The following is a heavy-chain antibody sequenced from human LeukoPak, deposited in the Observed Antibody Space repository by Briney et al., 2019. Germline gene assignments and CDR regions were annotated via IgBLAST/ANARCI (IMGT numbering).Heavy chain of an antibody. J-gene: IGHJ4*02. V-gene: IGHV5-51*01. CDR3: ATAPSVMG. D-gene: IGHD2-8*01. CDR1: GYSFTSYW. Sequence: GESLKISCKGSGYSFTSYWIGWVRQMPGKGLEWMGITYPSDSDTRYSPPFQGQVIISADKSISTAYLQWSSLKASDTAIYYCATAPSVMGWGQGTLVTVSS. CDR2: TYPSDSDT.